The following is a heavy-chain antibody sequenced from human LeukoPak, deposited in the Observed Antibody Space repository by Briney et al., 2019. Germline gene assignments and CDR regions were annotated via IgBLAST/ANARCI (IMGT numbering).Heavy chain of an antibody. J-gene: IGHJ4*02. D-gene: IGHD6-13*01. Sequence: SGTLSLTCTGSGYSISSGYYWGWSRQPPGKGLEWIGRIYHSGGTYYIPCLKSRVTISVDTSNNQFNLNLSYVTDADTAVYYCARAFTAHSSRSCWTIDYWDQGTVVGVSS. CDR1: GYSISSGYY. CDR2: IYHSGGT. CDR3: ARAFTAHSSRSCWTIDY. V-gene: IGHV4-38-2*02.